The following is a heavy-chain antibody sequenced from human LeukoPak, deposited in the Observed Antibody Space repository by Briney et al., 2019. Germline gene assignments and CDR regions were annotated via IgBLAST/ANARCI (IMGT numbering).Heavy chain of an antibody. J-gene: IGHJ6*02. Sequence: GESLKIFCEGSGYSFSDYWIGWVRQMPGKGLVWRGIIFPDGSDTKYSPSFHGQVTISVDKSINTAYLQWSSLRASDSAMYYCARRPHRDYYPYYGMDVWGQGPAVTVSS. CDR1: GYSFSDYW. V-gene: IGHV5-51*01. CDR3: ARRPHRDYYPYYGMDV. CDR2: IFPDGSDT.